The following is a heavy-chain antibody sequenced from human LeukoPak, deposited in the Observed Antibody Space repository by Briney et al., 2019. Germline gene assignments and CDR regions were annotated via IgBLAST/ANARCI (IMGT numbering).Heavy chain of an antibody. V-gene: IGHV3-30*02. D-gene: IGHD3-10*01. CDR2: IRYDGSNK. J-gene: IGHJ4*02. Sequence: GGSLRLSCAASGFTFSSYGMHWVRQAPGKGLEWVAFIRYDGSNKYYADSVKGRFTISRDNSKNTLYLQMNSLRAEDTAVYYCVQGTRRGAITMVRGVVGKSFYFDSWGQGTLVTVSS. CDR3: VQGTRRGAITMVRGVVGKSFYFDS. CDR1: GFTFSSYG.